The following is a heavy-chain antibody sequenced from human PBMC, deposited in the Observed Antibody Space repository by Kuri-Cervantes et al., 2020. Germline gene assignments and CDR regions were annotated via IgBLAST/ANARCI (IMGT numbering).Heavy chain of an antibody. J-gene: IGHJ4*02. CDR1: GYTFTGYY. D-gene: IGHD4-23*01. CDR2: INPNSGGT. CDR3: ARVAQAGLRWSGSGYYFDY. V-gene: IGHV1-2*02. Sequence: ASVKVSCKASGYTFTGYYMHWVRQAPGQGLEWMGWINPNSGGTNYAQKLQGRVTMTTDTSTSTAYMELRSLRSDDTAVYYCARVAQAGLRWSGSGYYFDYWGQGTLVTVSS.